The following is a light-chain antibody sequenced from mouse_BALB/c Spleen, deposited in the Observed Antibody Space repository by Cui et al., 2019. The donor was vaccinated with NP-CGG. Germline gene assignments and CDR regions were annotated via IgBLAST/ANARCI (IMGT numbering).Light chain of an antibody. J-gene: IGLJ1*01. CDR2: GTN. CDR1: TGAVTTSNY. Sequence: HALVSQESALTPSPGETVTLTCRSSTGAVTTSNYANWVQEKPDHLFTGLIGGTNNRAPGVPARFSGSLIGDKAALTITGAQTEDEAIYFCALWYSNHWVFGGGTKLTVL. V-gene: IGLV1*01. CDR3: ALWYSNHWV.